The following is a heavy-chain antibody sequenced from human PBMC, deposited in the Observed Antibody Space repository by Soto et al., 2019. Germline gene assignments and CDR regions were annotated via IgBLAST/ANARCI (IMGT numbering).Heavy chain of an antibody. J-gene: IGHJ5*02. CDR3: ARLHIAPWGGWFDP. V-gene: IGHV4-31*03. Sequence: QVQLQESGPGLVKPSQTLSITCTVSGGSISSGDYYWSWIRQHPGKGLEWVGYISYSGTTHYNPSLKSRVTTSVDTSKNQFSLRLSSVTAADTAVYYCARLHIAPWGGWFDPWGQGTLVTVSS. CDR1: GGSISSGDYY. CDR2: ISYSGTT. D-gene: IGHD2-21*01.